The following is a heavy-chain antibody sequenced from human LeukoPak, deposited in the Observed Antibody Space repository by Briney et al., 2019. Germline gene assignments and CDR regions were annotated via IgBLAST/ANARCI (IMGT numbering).Heavy chain of an antibody. J-gene: IGHJ4*02. D-gene: IGHD6-6*01. CDR2: IHYSGTT. CDR3: ARFGTSSSRFFNQ. CDR1: GGSISAYY. Sequence: PSETLSLTCTVSGGSISAYYWSWIRQPPGKGLEWIGYIHYSGTTNYYPSLKSRVTIALDTSKNQFSLKLNSVTAADTAVYYCARFGTSSSRFFNQWGQGTLVTVSS. V-gene: IGHV4-59*01.